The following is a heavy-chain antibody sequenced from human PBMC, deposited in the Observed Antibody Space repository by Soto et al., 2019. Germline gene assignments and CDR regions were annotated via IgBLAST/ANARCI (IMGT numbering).Heavy chain of an antibody. CDR1: RFTFTSYA. J-gene: IGHJ4*02. CDR3: AKDVEGGSLFRGAFDY. CDR2: ISASGGAT. V-gene: IGHV3-23*01. D-gene: IGHD1-26*01. Sequence: GGSLRLSCVASRFTFTSYAMSWVRQAPGKGLEWVAAISASGGATIHADSVKGRLTISRYNSKNTLYLQMNSLRAEDTAVYYCAKDVEGGSLFRGAFDYWGQGTQVTVSS.